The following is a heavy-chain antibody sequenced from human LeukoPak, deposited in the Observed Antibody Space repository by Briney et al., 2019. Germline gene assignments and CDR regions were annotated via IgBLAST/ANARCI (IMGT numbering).Heavy chain of an antibody. V-gene: IGHV5-51*01. CDR2: IYPGDSDT. Sequence: GESLKISCKGSGYSFSSYWIGWVRQMPGKGLEWMGIIYPGDSDTTYSPSFQGQVTISADKSISSAYLQWSSLKASDTAMYYYARRTGPLYFDYWGQGTLVTVSS. CDR3: ARRTGPLYFDY. CDR1: GYSFSSYW. D-gene: IGHD1-14*01. J-gene: IGHJ4*02.